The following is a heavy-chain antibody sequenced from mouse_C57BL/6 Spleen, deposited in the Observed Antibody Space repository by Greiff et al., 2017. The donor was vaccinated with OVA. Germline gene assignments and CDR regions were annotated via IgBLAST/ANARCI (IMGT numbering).Heavy chain of an antibody. CDR2: INPNNGGT. J-gene: IGHJ4*01. CDR1: GYTFTDYN. D-gene: IGHD2-2*01. V-gene: IGHV1-18*01. CDR3: ARSTMVTTRTLYAMDY. Sequence: EVQLQQSGPELVKPGASVKIPCKASGYTFTDYNMDWVKQSHGKSLEWIGDINPNNGGTIYNQKFKGKATLTVDKSSSTAYMELRSLTSEDTAVYYCARSTMVTTRTLYAMDYWGQGTSVTVSS.